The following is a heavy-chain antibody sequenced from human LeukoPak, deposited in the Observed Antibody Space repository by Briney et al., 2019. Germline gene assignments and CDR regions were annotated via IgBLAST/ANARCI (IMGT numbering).Heavy chain of an antibody. D-gene: IGHD6-13*01. Sequence: GGSLRLSCAASGFTFDDYDMSWVRQAPGKGLEWVSGINWNGGSTGYADSVKGRFTISRDNAKNSLYLKMNSLRAEDTALYYCARPKIAAAGKYYYYYYMDVWGKGTTVTVSS. CDR2: INWNGGST. CDR1: GFTFDDYD. J-gene: IGHJ6*03. V-gene: IGHV3-20*04. CDR3: ARPKIAAAGKYYYYYYMDV.